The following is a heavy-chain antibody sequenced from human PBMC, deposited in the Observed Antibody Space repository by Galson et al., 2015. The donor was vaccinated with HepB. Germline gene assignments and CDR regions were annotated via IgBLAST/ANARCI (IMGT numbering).Heavy chain of an antibody. CDR3: THPQNFFYRMGA. V-gene: IGHV3-15*01. CDR1: GLKFTDAW. Sequence: SLRLSCAVSGLKFTDAWINWVRQAPGKGLEWVGLIKSKASGGTVYAAPLRGGFTISRDDSKNMVYLQINGLETEDTAVYYCTHPQNFFYRMGAWGQGTAVTVSS. J-gene: IGHJ6*02. CDR2: IKSKASGGT.